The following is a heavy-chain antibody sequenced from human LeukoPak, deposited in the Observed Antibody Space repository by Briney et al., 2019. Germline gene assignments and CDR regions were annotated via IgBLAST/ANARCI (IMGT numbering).Heavy chain of an antibody. V-gene: IGHV6-1*01. Sequence: SQTLSLTCAISGDSVSSNSAAWNWIRQSPSRGLEWLGRTYYRSKWYNDYAVSVKSRITINADTSKNQFSLQLNSMTPEDTAVYYCARDRASMVRGEPIKWFDRWGQGTLVTVSS. D-gene: IGHD3-10*01. CDR1: GDSVSSNSAA. CDR3: ARDRASMVRGEPIKWFDR. CDR2: TYYRSKWYN. J-gene: IGHJ5*02.